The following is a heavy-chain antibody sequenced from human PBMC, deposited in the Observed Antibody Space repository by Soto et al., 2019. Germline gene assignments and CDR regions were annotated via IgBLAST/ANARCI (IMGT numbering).Heavy chain of an antibody. CDR1: GGSISSGDYY. CDR3: AREGRLNYDFWSGYYKGNWFDP. Sequence: SETLSLTCTVSGGSISSGDYYWSWIRQPPEKGLEWIGYIYYSGSTYYNPSLKSRVTISVDTSKNQFSLKLSSVTAADTAVYYCAREGRLNYDFWSGYYKGNWFDPWGQGT. V-gene: IGHV4-30-4*01. D-gene: IGHD3-3*01. CDR2: IYYSGST. J-gene: IGHJ5*02.